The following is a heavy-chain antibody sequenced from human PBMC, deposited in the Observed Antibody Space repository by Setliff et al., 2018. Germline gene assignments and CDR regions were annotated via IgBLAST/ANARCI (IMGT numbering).Heavy chain of an antibody. J-gene: IGHJ3*02. CDR2: INTGGGSA. V-gene: IGHV1-46*01. D-gene: IGHD3-10*01. CDR3: ARDLNRWFGEFAFDI. Sequence: ASVKVSCKASGYTFTSYYMYWVRQAPGQGFEWMGTINTGGGSASIVDQFQGRVTMTRDTSTSTGYMELSRLRSDDTAVYYCARDLNRWFGEFAFDIWGQGTMVTVSS. CDR1: GYTFTSYY.